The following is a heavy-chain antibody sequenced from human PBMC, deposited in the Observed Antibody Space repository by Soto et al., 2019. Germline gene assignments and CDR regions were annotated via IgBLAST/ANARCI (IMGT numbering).Heavy chain of an antibody. CDR1: GFTFSIYW. V-gene: IGHV3-7*04. J-gene: IGHJ4*02. CDR2: IKEDGSEK. CDR3: ARATGADKEDY. Sequence: PGGSLRLSCAASGFTFSIYWMSWVRQAPGRGLEWVGNIKEDGSEKYYVDSVNGRFTVSRDNAKNSLYLQMNSLRAEDTAVYYCARATGADKEDYWGQGTLVTVSS. D-gene: IGHD3-10*01.